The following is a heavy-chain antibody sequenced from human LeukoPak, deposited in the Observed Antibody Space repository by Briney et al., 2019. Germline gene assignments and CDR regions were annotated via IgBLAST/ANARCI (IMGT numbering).Heavy chain of an antibody. CDR3: ARSVDFWSGYPDY. J-gene: IGHJ4*02. Sequence: GGSLRISCAASGFTFNSYGMHWVRQAPGKGMEWEAVIWYDGSSKYYAASVKGRFTISRDNSKNTLYLQMNSLRAEDTAVYYCARSVDFWSGYPDYWGQGTLVTVSS. CDR2: IWYDGSSK. D-gene: IGHD3-3*01. CDR1: GFTFNSYG. V-gene: IGHV3-33*01.